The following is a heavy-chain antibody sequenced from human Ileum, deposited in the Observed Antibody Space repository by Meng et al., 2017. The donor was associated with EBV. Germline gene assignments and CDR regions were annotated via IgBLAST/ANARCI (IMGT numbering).Heavy chain of an antibody. CDR3: VRTLERGDY. J-gene: IGHJ4*02. V-gene: IGHV1-8*01. CDR1: GYTFTNYD. CDR2: MNPKTGTA. D-gene: IGHD5-24*01. Sequence: QLQRVQSGSEVKKPEASVKVSCKASGYTFTNYDISWVRQATGQGLEWMGWMNPKTGTAHYAQKFQGRVSMTRDTSITTAYMELSSLTSEDTAVYYCVRTLERGDYWGQGTLVTVSS.